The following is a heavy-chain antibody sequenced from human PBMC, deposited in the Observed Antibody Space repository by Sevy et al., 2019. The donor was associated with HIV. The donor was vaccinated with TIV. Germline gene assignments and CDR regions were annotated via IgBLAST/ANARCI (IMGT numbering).Heavy chain of an antibody. CDR1: GGSIYSGGYS. J-gene: IGHJ4*02. V-gene: IGHV4-30-2*01. CDR2: MYHSGGT. D-gene: IGHD6-19*01. Sequence: SETLSLTCAVSGGSIYSGGYSWSWIRQPPGKGLEWIGYMYHSGGTYYNPSLKSRVTISADWSKNQFSLKLTSVIAADTAVYYCARLSVALAGFDSWGQGTLVTVSS. CDR3: ARLSVALAGFDS.